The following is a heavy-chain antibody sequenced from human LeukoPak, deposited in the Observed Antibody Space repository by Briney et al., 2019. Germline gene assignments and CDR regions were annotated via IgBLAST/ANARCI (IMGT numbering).Heavy chain of an antibody. J-gene: IGHJ1*01. V-gene: IGHV3-23*01. Sequence: PGGSLRLSCAASGFIFSSDAMSWVRQAPGKGLEWVSAISGSGGSTYYADFVKGRFTISRDNSKNTLYLQMNSLRAEDTAVYYCAKDTPQWLGTEYFQHWGQGTLVTVSS. CDR1: GFIFSSDA. CDR2: ISGSGGST. CDR3: AKDTPQWLGTEYFQH. D-gene: IGHD6-19*01.